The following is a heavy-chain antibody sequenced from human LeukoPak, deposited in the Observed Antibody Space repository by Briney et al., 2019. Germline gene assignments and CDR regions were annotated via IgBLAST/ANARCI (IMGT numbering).Heavy chain of an antibody. CDR3: ARKGNYYETSSRRHDAFDI. J-gene: IGHJ3*02. V-gene: IGHV1-46*01. D-gene: IGHD3-22*01. CDR2: INPSGGST. CDR1: GYTFTSYY. Sequence: ASVKVSCKASGYTFTSYYMHGVRQAPGQGLEWGGIINPSGGSTIYAQRLQGRVTMTRDMSTSTVYVELRSLRSEDTAVYYCARKGNYYETSSRRHDAFDIWGQGTMVSVSS.